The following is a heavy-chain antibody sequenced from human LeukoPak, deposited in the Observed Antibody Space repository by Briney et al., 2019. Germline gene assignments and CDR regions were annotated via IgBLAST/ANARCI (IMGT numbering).Heavy chain of an antibody. CDR2: LSYSGST. CDR3: ARAYLHYYDSSGYLYYFDY. Sequence: PSETLSLTCTVSAASIRSHSWSWIRQPPGRGLEWIGYLSYSGSTDYNPSLETRVTVSVDTSKNQFSLKLTSLTAADTALYYCARAYLHYYDSSGYLYYFDYWGQGALVTVSS. CDR1: AASIRSHS. V-gene: IGHV4-59*11. J-gene: IGHJ4*02. D-gene: IGHD3-22*01.